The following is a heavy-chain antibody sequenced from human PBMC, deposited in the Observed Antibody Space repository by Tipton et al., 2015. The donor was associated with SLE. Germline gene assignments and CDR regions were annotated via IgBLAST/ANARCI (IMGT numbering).Heavy chain of an antibody. CDR2: IYTSGST. CDR1: GGSISSGSYY. Sequence: LRLSCTVSGGSISSGSYYWSWIRQPAGKGLEWIGRIYTSGSTNYNPSLKSRVTISVDRSKNQFSLKLSSVTAADTAVYYCARRAYYDSSGYYDYWGQGTLVTVSS. CDR3: ARRAYYDSSGYYDY. D-gene: IGHD3-22*01. J-gene: IGHJ4*02. V-gene: IGHV4-61*02.